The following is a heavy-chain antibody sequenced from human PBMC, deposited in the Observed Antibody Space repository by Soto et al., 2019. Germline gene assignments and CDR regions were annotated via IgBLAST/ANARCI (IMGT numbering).Heavy chain of an antibody. CDR2: IIPMVGTA. J-gene: IGHJ4*02. CDR3: ASGIQLWLRRINNGYSG. D-gene: IGHD5-12*01. V-gene: IGHV1-69*14. CDR1: GGTFSTYA. Sequence: QVQLVQSGAEVKKPESSVKVSCKAPGGTFSTYAISWVRQAPGQGLEWMGGIIPMVGTANYAQRFQDRVTITADKSTNTVYMELSSVRSEDTAVYFCASGIQLWLRRINNGYSGWGQGTLVTVSS.